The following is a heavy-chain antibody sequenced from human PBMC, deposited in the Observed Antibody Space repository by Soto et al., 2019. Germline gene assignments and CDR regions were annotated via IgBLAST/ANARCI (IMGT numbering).Heavy chain of an antibody. CDR3: AKIPFYYYAMYV. CDR1: GASISSYY. V-gene: IGHV4-59*01. CDR2: IYLGGSI. D-gene: IGHD2-21*01. J-gene: IGHJ6*02. Sequence: SETLSLTCSVSGASISSYYYTWIRQTPGKGLEWIGYIYLGGSINYNPSFKSRVIISVDTSKNHFSVRLSSVTAADTAVYYCAKIPFYYYAMYVWGQGTTVTVSS.